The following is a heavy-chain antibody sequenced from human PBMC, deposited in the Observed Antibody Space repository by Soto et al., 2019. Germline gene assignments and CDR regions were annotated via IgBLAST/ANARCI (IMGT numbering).Heavy chain of an antibody. J-gene: IGHJ4*02. CDR1: GGTFSNYA. D-gene: IGHD5-12*01. V-gene: IGHV1-69*13. Sequence: SVKVSCKTSGGTFSNYAISWVRQAPGQGLEWMGGIVPIVDTSTYAQKFQGRVTITADESTSTAYMELSSLRSDDTAIYYCVRVVAIPGYPDNWGQGTLVTVSS. CDR2: IVPIVDTS. CDR3: VRVVAIPGYPDN.